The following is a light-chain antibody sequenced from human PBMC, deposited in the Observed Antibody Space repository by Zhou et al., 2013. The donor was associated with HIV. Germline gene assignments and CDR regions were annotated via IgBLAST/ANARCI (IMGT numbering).Light chain of an antibody. V-gene: IGKV3-20*01. CDR3: QQYGSPSLT. J-gene: IGKJ4*01. Sequence: EIVLTQSPGTLSLSPGERATLSCRASHTVTSNYLAWYQHKPGQGPKVLIFGASTRANGIPDRFSGSGSGTEFTLSISSLEPEDFAVYYCQQYGSPSLTFGGGTKVEIK. CDR2: GAS. CDR1: HTVTSNY.